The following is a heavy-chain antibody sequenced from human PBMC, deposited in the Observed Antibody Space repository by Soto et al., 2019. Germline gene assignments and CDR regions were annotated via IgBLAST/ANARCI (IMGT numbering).Heavy chain of an antibody. CDR1: GCTFTSYG. CDR2: ISAYNGNT. J-gene: IGHJ6*03. CDR3: ARVTGIAVAGARPYYMDV. V-gene: IGHV1-18*01. D-gene: IGHD6-19*01. Sequence: ASLKVSCKASGCTFTSYGISCVRQSHGQGLEWMGWISAYNGNTNYAQKLQGRVTMTTDTSTSTAYMELRSLRSDDTAVYYCARVTGIAVAGARPYYMDVWGKGTTVTVSS.